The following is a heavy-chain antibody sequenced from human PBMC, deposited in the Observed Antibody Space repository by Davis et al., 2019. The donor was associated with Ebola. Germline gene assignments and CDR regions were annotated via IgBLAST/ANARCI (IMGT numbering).Heavy chain of an antibody. CDR2: INTNTGNP. V-gene: IGHV7-4-1*02. CDR3: ARRYYDILTGYPYWFDP. J-gene: IGHJ5*02. D-gene: IGHD3-9*01. CDR1: GYTFNSYN. Sequence: ASVKVSCKASGYTFNSYNMNWVRQAPGQGLEWMGWINTNTGNPTYAQGFTGRFVFSLDTSVSTAYLQISSLKAEDTAVYYCARRYYDILTGYPYWFDPWGQGTLVTVSS.